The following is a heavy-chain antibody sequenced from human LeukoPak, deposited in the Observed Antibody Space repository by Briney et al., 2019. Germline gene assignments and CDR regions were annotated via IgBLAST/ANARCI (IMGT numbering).Heavy chain of an antibody. V-gene: IGHV3-23*01. CDR1: GFTFSSCA. D-gene: IGHD3-16*02. J-gene: IGHJ4*02. Sequence: GGSLRLSCAASGFTFSSCAMSWVRQAPGKGLEWVSAISGSGGSTYYADSVKGRFTISRDNSKNTLYLQMNSLRAEDTAVYYCAKARLRLGELSFYDYWGQGTLVTVSS. CDR2: ISGSGGST. CDR3: AKARLRLGELSFYDY.